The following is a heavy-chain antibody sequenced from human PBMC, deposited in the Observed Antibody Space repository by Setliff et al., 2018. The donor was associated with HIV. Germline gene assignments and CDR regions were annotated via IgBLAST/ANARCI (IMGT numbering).Heavy chain of an antibody. V-gene: IGHV3-7*01. CDR2: INQDGSEK. Sequence: GGSLRLSCAASGFTFSSHWMVWVRQAPGKGLEWVANINQDGSEKNYVDSVKGRFTISRDNAKNSLFLQMNSLRAEDAAVYYCARGQTSVTLQFDHWGQGTLVTVSS. CDR1: GFTFSSHW. CDR3: ARGQTSVTLQFDH. D-gene: IGHD4-17*01. J-gene: IGHJ4*02.